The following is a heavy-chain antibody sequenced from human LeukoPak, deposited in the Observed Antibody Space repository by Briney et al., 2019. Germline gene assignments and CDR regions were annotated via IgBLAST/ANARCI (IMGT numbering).Heavy chain of an antibody. D-gene: IGHD4-17*01. CDR2: ISYTGST. V-gene: IGHV4-59*11. CDR3: ARDLVTVTKGFDI. J-gene: IGHJ3*02. Sequence: SETLSLTCAVSADSFSSHYWTWIRQPPGRGLEWIGYISYTGSTNYNPSLKRRVTISIDTSKNQFSLKLSSVTAADTAVYYCARDLVTVTKGFDIWGQGTMVTVSS. CDR1: ADSFSSHY.